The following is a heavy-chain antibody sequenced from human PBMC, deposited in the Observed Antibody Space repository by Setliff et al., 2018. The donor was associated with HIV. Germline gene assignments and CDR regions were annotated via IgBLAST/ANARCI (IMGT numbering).Heavy chain of an antibody. CDR3: AREVDVVTTSDAFDI. CDR1: GGSISSHY. D-gene: IGHD2-21*02. J-gene: IGHJ3*02. V-gene: IGHV4-59*11. Sequence: PSETLSLTCTVSGGSISSHYWSWIRQPPGKGLEWIGSIYYSGSTNYNPSLKSRTTISLDTSMNQFSLKLTSVTAADTAVYYCAREVDVVTTSDAFDIWGQGTMVTVSS. CDR2: IYYSGST.